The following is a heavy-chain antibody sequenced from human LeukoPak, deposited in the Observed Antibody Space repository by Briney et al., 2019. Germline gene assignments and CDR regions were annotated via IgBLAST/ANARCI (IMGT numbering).Heavy chain of an antibody. D-gene: IGHD2-15*01. CDR1: ADAISSYD. CDR2: IYYTGST. J-gene: IGHJ4*02. V-gene: IGHV4-59*01. CDR3: AREWSAFDN. Sequence: SETLSVKGTGSADAISSYDWSWIRQPPWKGLEWIEYIYYTGSTSYNPSLRRLVTISVDTSKSRHSLKLRSVTAADTAVYSCAREWSAFDNWGQGTLVTVSS.